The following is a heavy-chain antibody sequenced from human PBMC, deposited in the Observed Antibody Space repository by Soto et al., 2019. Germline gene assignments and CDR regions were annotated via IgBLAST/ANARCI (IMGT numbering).Heavy chain of an antibody. Sequence: QPGGSLRLSCAASGFTFSSYAMSWVRQAPGKGLEWVSAISGSGGSTYYADSVKGRFTISRDNSKNTLYLQMNSLRAEDTAVYYCAMGGYCSGGSCYGYYYYYMDVWGKGTTVTVSS. CDR1: GFTFSSYA. D-gene: IGHD2-15*01. J-gene: IGHJ6*03. V-gene: IGHV3-23*01. CDR2: ISGSGGST. CDR3: AMGGYCSGGSCYGYYYYYMDV.